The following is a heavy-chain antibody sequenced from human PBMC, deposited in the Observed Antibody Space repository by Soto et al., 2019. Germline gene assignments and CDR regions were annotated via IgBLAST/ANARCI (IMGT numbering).Heavy chain of an antibody. V-gene: IGHV4-30-4*01. CDR3: ARESPSYGDTTTNWFDP. Sequence: LSLTCTVSGGSISSGDYYWSWIRQPPGKGLEWIGYIYYSGSTYYNPSLKSRVTISVDTSKNQFSLKLSSVTAADTAVYYCARESPSYGDTTTNWFDPWGPGTLVTVSS. CDR2: IYYSGST. D-gene: IGHD4-17*01. CDR1: GGSISSGDYY. J-gene: IGHJ5*02.